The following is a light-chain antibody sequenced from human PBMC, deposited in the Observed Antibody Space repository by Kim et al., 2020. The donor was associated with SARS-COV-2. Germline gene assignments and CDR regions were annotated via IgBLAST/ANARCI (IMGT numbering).Light chain of an antibody. CDR1: QRINNDY. J-gene: IGKJ1*01. Sequence: IVLTQSPGTLSLSPGEGVTLSCRASQRINNDYVAWYQQRPGQSPKLLVYGASTRASGVSDRFSGSGSGTDFTLTISRLEPEDFAMYHCQQYGSSWTFGQGTKVDIK. V-gene: IGKV3-20*01. CDR2: GAS. CDR3: QQYGSSWT.